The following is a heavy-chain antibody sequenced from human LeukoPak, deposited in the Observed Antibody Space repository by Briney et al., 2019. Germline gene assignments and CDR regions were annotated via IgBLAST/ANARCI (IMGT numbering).Heavy chain of an antibody. V-gene: IGHV3-33*01. D-gene: IGHD6-19*01. CDR1: GFTFSSYG. CDR3: ARIGAGYSSGWYYFDY. Sequence: GGSLRLSCAASGFTFSSYGMHWVRQAPGKGLERVAVIWYDGSNKYYVDSVKGRFTISRDNSKNTLYLQMNSLRAEDTAVYYYARIGAGYSSGWYYFDYWGQGTLVTVSS. J-gene: IGHJ4*02. CDR2: IWYDGSNK.